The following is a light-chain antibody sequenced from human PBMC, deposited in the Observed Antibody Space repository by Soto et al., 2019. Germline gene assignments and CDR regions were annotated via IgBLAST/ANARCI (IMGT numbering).Light chain of an antibody. CDR3: QQYDTYSMYT. CDR2: DAS. V-gene: IGKV1-5*01. J-gene: IGKJ2*01. CDR1: QSIGTW. Sequence: DIQMTQSPSTLSASVGDRVTITCRASQSIGTWLAWYQQKPGKAPKLLIYDASTLESGVPSRFSGSGSGTEFTLIISSLQRDDFAPYYCQQYDTYSMYTFGQGTKVDIK.